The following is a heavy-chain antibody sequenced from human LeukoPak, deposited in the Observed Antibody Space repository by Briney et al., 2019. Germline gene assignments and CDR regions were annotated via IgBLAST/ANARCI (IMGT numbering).Heavy chain of an antibody. J-gene: IGHJ3*02. CDR3: ARHVSGYYDAFDI. CDR1: GGAINCDYW. V-gene: IGHV4-4*02. Sequence: PSGTLSLTCAVSGGAINCDYWLSWVRQPPGKGLEWIGKIFHSGSTNYNPSLKSRVTISIDTSKKQFSLKLSSVTAADTAVFYCARHVSGYYDAFDIWDQGTMVTVSS. D-gene: IGHD3-9*01. CDR2: IFHSGST.